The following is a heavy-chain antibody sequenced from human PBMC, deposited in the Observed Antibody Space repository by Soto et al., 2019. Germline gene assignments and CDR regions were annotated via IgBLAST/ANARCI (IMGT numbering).Heavy chain of an antibody. CDR2: ITTSGGST. Sequence: EVQLLESGGGLVQPGGSLRLSCAASGFTFSSYAMSWVRQAPGKGLAWVSSITTSGGSTYYADSVKGRFTISRDNSKNTLYLQMNTLRAEDTAVYYCAGGHTSENYAFDIWGQGTLVTVSS. D-gene: IGHD3-22*01. CDR3: AGGHTSENYAFDI. CDR1: GFTFSSYA. V-gene: IGHV3-23*01. J-gene: IGHJ3*02.